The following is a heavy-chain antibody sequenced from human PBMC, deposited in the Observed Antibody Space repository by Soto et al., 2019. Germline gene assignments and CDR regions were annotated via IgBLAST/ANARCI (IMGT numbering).Heavy chain of an antibody. V-gene: IGHV1-18*01. J-gene: IGHJ4*02. CDR2: ISAYNGDT. Sequence: QVQLVQSGAEVKKPGASVKVSCKASGYSFIGYGFSWVRQAPGQGLEYMGWISAYNGDTHYAHSLQGRVTMTTETSTSTAYMELRSLRPDDTAVYYCARDGALYGDYGGYWGQGTLVTVSS. D-gene: IGHD4-17*01. CDR1: GYSFIGYG. CDR3: ARDGALYGDYGGY.